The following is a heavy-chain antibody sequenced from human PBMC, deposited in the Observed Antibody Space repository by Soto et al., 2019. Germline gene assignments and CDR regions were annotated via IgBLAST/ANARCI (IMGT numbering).Heavy chain of an antibody. CDR3: AKAGCSSTSCYAAYYYYGMDV. J-gene: IGHJ6*02. CDR2: ISGSGGST. Sequence: GGSLRLSCAASGFTFSSYAMSWVRQAPRKGLEWVSAISGSGGSTYYADSVKGRFTISRDNSKNTLYLQMNSLRAEDTAVYYCAKAGCSSTSCYAAYYYYGMDVWGQGTTVTVSS. V-gene: IGHV3-23*01. CDR1: GFTFSSYA. D-gene: IGHD2-2*01.